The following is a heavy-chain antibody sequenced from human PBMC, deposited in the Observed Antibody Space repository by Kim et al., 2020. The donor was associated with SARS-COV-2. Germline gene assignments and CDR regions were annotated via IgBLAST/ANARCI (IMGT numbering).Heavy chain of an antibody. J-gene: IGHJ3*02. CDR2: ISSSSSYI. CDR3: ASLGYCSSTSCPLVYDAFDI. V-gene: IGHV3-21*01. CDR1: GFTFSSYS. D-gene: IGHD2-2*01. Sequence: GGSLRLSCAASGFTFSSYSMNWVRQAPGKGLEWVSSISSSSSYIYYADSVKGRFTISRDNAKNSLYLQMNSLRAEDTAVYYCASLGYCSSTSCPLVYDAFDIWGQGTMVTVSS.